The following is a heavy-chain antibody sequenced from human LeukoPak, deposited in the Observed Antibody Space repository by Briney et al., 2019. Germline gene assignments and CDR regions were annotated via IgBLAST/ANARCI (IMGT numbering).Heavy chain of an antibody. CDR3: ARTPSIVGATRGFDY. Sequence: SVKVSCKASGGTFSSHAISWVRQAPGQGLEWMGGIIPIFGTANYAQKFQGRVTITADESTSTAYMELSSLRSEDTAVYYCARTPSIVGATRGFDYWGQGTLVTVSS. V-gene: IGHV1-69*01. D-gene: IGHD1-26*01. CDR1: GGTFSSHA. CDR2: IIPIFGTA. J-gene: IGHJ4*02.